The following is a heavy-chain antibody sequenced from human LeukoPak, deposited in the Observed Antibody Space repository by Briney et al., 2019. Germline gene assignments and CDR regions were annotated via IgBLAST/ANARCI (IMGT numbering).Heavy chain of an antibody. CDR2: INPNSGGT. D-gene: IGHD4-23*01. Sequence: ASVKVSCKASGYSFTGYYMNWVRQAPGQGLEWMGWINPNSGGTNYAQKFQGRVTMTRDTSITTAYTELTRLKSDDTAVYYCARGAEYGGHSAWYFDLWGRGTLIAVSS. CDR1: GYSFTGYY. J-gene: IGHJ2*01. CDR3: ARGAEYGGHSAWYFDL. V-gene: IGHV1-2*02.